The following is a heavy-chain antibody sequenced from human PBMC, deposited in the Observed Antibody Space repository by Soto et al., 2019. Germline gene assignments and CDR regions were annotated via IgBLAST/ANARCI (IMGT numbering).Heavy chain of an antibody. Sequence: SETLSLTCTVSGDSISSGGYYWSWIRQHPGKGLEWIGYIYYSGSTDYNPSLKSRVSISVDMSKNQFYLKLNSVTAADTAVYYCARRTGYRYGYGMDVWGQGTTVT. CDR3: ARRTGYRYGYGMDV. CDR1: GDSISSGGYY. J-gene: IGHJ6*02. V-gene: IGHV4-31*03. CDR2: IYYSGST. D-gene: IGHD5-18*01.